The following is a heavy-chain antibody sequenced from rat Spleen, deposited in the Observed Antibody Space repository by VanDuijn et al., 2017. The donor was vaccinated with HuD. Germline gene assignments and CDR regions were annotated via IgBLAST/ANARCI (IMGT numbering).Heavy chain of an antibody. Sequence: QVQLKESGPGLVQPSQTLSLTCTVSGFSLSSYGVIWVRQPPGKGLEWMGVMWRSGSTEYNSALKSRLSISRDTSKNHIFLKMNSLQSEDTTTYYCARENYWGQGVMVTVSS. V-gene: IGHV2-45*01. CDR3: ARENY. CDR2: MWRSGST. CDR1: GFSLSSYG. J-gene: IGHJ2*01.